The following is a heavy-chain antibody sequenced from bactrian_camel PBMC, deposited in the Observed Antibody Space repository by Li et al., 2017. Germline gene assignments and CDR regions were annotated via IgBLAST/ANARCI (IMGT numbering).Heavy chain of an antibody. CDR1: RDTYKRNC. CDR2: LWIGGATT. J-gene: IGHJ4*01. V-gene: IGHV3S53*01. Sequence: HVQLVESGGGTAQPGGSMSLSCVAGRDTYKRNCMGWFRQRPGKDREGLAVLWIGGATTTYADSVKGRFIITRDKAKDLVYLQMNGLQPEDTAIYYCAARHKGSTYCRGKYPLRPGESFLGPGTQVTVS. D-gene: IGHD7*01.